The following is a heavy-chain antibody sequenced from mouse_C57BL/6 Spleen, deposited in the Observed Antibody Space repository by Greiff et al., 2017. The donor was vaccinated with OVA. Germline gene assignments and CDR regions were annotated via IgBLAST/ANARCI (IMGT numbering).Heavy chain of an antibody. CDR2: IDPSDSYT. Sequence: VQLQQPGAELVKPGASVKLSCKASGYTFTSYWMQWVKQRPGQGLEWIGEIDPSDSYTNYNQKFKGKATLTVDTSSSTAYMQLSSLTSEDSAVYYCARGRHFDVWGTGTTVTVSS. J-gene: IGHJ1*03. CDR3: ARGRHFDV. CDR1: GYTFTSYW. V-gene: IGHV1-50*01.